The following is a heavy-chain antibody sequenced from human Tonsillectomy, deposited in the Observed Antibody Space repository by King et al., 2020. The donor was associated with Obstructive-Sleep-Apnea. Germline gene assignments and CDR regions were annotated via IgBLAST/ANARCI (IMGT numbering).Heavy chain of an antibody. D-gene: IGHD5-12*01. CDR3: AREDIVDIVARFTGGDAFDV. J-gene: IGHJ3*01. CDR1: GFTFSSYN. CDR2: ISSSSSYI. Sequence: EVQLVESGGGLVKPGGSLRLSCAASGFTFSSYNMNWVRQAPGQGLEWVSFISSSSSYIYYADSVKGRFTISRDNAKNSLYLQMTSLRAEDTAVYYCAREDIVDIVARFTGGDAFDVWGQGTVVTVSS. V-gene: IGHV3-21*01.